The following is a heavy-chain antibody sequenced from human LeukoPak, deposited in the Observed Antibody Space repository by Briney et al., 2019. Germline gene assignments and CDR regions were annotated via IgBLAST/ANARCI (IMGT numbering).Heavy chain of an antibody. D-gene: IGHD3-22*01. J-gene: IGHJ4*02. Sequence: GGSLRLSCAASGFTFSSYAMSWVRQAPGKGLEWVSAISGSGGSTYYADSVKGRFTISRDNSKNTLNLQMNSLRAEDTAVYYCAKDPTHYRVWDYYETIGLSYWGQGTLVTVSS. CDR1: GFTFSSYA. CDR3: AKDPTHYRVWDYYETIGLSY. CDR2: ISGSGGST. V-gene: IGHV3-23*01.